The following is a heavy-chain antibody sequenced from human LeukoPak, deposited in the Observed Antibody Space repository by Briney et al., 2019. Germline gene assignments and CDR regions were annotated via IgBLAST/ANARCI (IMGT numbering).Heavy chain of an antibody. V-gene: IGHV4-4*07. J-gene: IGHJ4*02. Sequence: PSETLSLTCTVSGGSINSYYWSWIRQPAGKGLEWIGRIYSSGSTNYNPSLKSRVSMSVDTSKNQFSLKLASVTAADTAVYYCARGGKATVVTMWGQGILVTVSS. CDR3: ARGGKATVVTM. D-gene: IGHD4-23*01. CDR2: IYSSGST. CDR1: GGSINSYY.